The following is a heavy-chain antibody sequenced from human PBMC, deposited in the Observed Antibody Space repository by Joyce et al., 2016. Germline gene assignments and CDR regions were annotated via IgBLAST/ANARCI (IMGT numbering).Heavy chain of an antibody. V-gene: IGHV3-73*02. CDR3: TSRAAAGTMNYFDY. CDR2: IRSKVNSYAT. CDR1: GFTFSGST. D-gene: IGHD6-13*01. J-gene: IGHJ4*02. Sequence: EVQLVESGGGLVQPGGSLRLSCVASGFTFSGSTMHWVRQASGKGLEWVGRIRSKVNSYATAYAASVKGRFSITRDDSENTAYLQMNSLKTEDTAVYYCTSRAAAGTMNYFDYWGQGTLVTVSS.